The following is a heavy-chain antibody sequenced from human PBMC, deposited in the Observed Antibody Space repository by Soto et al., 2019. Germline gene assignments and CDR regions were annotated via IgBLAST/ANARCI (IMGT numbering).Heavy chain of an antibody. D-gene: IGHD1-20*01. CDR1: GYTFTSYA. J-gene: IGHJ4*02. Sequence: ASLRVSCKASGYTFTSYAMHWGRQAPGQRLEWMGWINAGNGNTKYSQKFQGRVTITRDTSASTAYMELSSLRSEDTAVYYCARGITLPTPLDYWGQGTLVTVSS. CDR3: ARGITLPTPLDY. CDR2: INAGNGNT. V-gene: IGHV1-3*01.